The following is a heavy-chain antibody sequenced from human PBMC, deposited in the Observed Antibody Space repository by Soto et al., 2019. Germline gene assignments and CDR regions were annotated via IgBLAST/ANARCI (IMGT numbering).Heavy chain of an antibody. CDR1: EFTFRHYG. CDR3: AKEWVYDSSGWSFDY. CDR2: ILNDGSNK. D-gene: IGHD3-22*01. Sequence: LRLSCAASEFTFRHYGLHFVRQAPGKGLEWVAVILNDGSNKYYADSVKGRFTISRDNSKNTLYLQMNSLRAEDTAVFYCAKEWVYDSSGWSFDYWGQGT. J-gene: IGHJ4*02. V-gene: IGHV3-30*18.